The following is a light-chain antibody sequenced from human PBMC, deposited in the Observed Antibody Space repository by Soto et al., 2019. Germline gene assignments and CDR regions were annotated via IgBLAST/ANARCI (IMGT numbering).Light chain of an antibody. CDR3: SSFTRSNTLV. Sequence: QSVLTQPASVSGSPGQTITIFCTGTSRDVGAYKYVSWYQQHPGRVPKLMIYDVSNRPSGISNRFSGSKSGNTASLTISGLQAEDEADYYCSSFTRSNTLVFGGGTKLTVL. CDR2: DVS. J-gene: IGLJ2*01. CDR1: SRDVGAYKY. V-gene: IGLV2-14*03.